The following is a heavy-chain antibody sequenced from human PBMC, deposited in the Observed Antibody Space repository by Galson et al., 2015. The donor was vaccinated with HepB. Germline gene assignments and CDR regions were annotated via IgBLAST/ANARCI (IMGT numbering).Heavy chain of an antibody. D-gene: IGHD2-21*02. J-gene: IGHJ4*02. Sequence: SVKVSCKASGNTFRSQYIHWVRQAPGQGLEWVGVINPSGDGTNSAQKFQGRVTFTRDTSTGTVYMGLSSLRSEDTAVYYCARDAPEHLCGGDCLVVWGQGTLVTVSS. CDR3: ARDAPEHLCGGDCLVV. CDR2: INPSGDGT. V-gene: IGHV1-46*01. CDR1: GNTFRSQY.